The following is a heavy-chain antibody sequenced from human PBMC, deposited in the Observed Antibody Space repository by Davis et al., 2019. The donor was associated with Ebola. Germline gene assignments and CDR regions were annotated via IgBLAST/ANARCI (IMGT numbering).Heavy chain of an antibody. Sequence: PSETLSLTCAVYGGSFSGYYWSWIRQPPGKGLEWIGEINHSGSTNYNPSLKSRVTISVDTSKNQFSLKLSSVTAADTAVYYCARSFSGGSGWFDPWGQGTLVTVSS. CDR2: INHSGST. V-gene: IGHV4-34*01. D-gene: IGHD2-15*01. CDR3: ARSFSGGSGWFDP. CDR1: GGSFSGYY. J-gene: IGHJ5*02.